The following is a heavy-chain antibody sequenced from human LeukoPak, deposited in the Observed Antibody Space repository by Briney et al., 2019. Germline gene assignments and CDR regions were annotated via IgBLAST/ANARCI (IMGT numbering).Heavy chain of an antibody. Sequence: GGSLRLSCAASGFTLSSYWMYWVRQAPGKGLVWVSRINSDGSITNYADSVKGRFTISRDNAKATLYLQMNSLRAEDTAVYYCARDGGAAAGYWGQGTLVTVSS. CDR3: ARDGGAAAGY. D-gene: IGHD6-13*01. CDR2: INSDGSIT. V-gene: IGHV3-74*01. J-gene: IGHJ4*02. CDR1: GFTLSSYW.